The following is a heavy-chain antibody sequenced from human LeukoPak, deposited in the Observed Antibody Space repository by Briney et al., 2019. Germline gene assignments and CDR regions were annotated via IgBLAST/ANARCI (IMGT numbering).Heavy chain of an antibody. CDR1: GFTFDDYA. CDR2: ISWNSGSI. V-gene: IGHV3-9*01. D-gene: IGHD1-1*01. J-gene: IGHJ3*02. Sequence: GRSLRLSCAASGFTFDDYAMHLVRQAPGKGLEWVSGISWNSGSIGYADSVKGRFTISRDNAKNSLYLQMNSLRAEDTALYYCAKESGTDSIWGQGTMVTVSS. CDR3: AKESGTDSI.